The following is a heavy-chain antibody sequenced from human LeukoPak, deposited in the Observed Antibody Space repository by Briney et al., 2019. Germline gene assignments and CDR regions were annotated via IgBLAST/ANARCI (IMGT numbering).Heavy chain of an antibody. CDR3: AKDTRLSSGLVPGDY. CDR2: ISGSGGST. J-gene: IGHJ4*02. D-gene: IGHD6-19*01. CDR1: GFTFSSYA. Sequence: GGSLRLSCAASGFTFSSYAMSWVRQAPGKELEWVSAISGSGGSTYYADSVKGRFTISRDNSKNTLYLQMNSLRAEDTAVYYCAKDTRLSSGLVPGDYWGQGTLVTVSS. V-gene: IGHV3-23*01.